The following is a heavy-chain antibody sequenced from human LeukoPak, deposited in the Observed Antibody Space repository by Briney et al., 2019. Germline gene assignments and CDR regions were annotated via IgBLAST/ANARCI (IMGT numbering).Heavy chain of an antibody. V-gene: IGHV3-66*01. CDR1: GFTVSSSS. D-gene: IGHD6-19*01. Sequence: GGSLTLSCAASGFTVSSSSMNWVRRGPGKGLEWVSVISSDGNTYYADSVKGRFTISRDNSRNTLYLQMHGLRADDTAVYYCARGPEQFSSPWQWGPRRKNFYYYGMDVWGQGTTVTVSS. CDR2: ISSDGNT. CDR3: ARGPEQFSSPWQWGPRRKNFYYYGMDV. J-gene: IGHJ6*02.